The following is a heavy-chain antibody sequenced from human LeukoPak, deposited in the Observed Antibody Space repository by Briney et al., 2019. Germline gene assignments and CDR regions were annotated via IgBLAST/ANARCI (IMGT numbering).Heavy chain of an antibody. CDR1: GFTFDDYA. CDR3: AKEKLAAVSSETYNWFDP. V-gene: IGHV3-9*01. CDR2: ISWNSGSI. J-gene: IGHJ5*02. Sequence: GGSLRLSCAASGFTFDDYAMHWVRQAPGKGLEWVSGISWNSGSIGYADSVKGRFTISRDNAKNSLYLQMNSLGAEDTALYYCAKEKLAAVSSETYNWFDPWGQGTLVTVSS. D-gene: IGHD6-13*01.